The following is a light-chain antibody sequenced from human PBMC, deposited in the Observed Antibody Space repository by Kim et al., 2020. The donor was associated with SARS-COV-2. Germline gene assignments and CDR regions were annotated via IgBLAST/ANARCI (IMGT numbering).Light chain of an antibody. Sequence: RVTISCTGSSSNIGAGYDVHWYQQLPGTAPKLLIYGNSNRPSGVPYRFSGSKSGTSASLAITGLQAEDEADYYCQSYDSSLSGWVFGGGTQLTVL. CDR1: SSNIGAGYD. J-gene: IGLJ3*02. CDR2: GNS. CDR3: QSYDSSLSGWV. V-gene: IGLV1-40*01.